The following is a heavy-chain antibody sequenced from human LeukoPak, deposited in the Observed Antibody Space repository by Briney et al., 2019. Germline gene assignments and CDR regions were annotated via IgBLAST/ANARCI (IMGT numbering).Heavy chain of an antibody. D-gene: IGHD6-13*01. V-gene: IGHV1-24*01. CDR1: GYTLTELP. CDR2: FDPEDGET. J-gene: IGHJ6*03. Sequence: ASVKVSCKVSGYTLTELPMHWVRQAPGKGLEWMGGFDPEDGETIYAQKFQGRVTITADESTSTAYMELSSLRSEDTAVYYCASNPSSSWYGNYYYYYYMDVWGKGTTVTVSS. CDR3: ASNPSSSWYGNYYYYYYMDV.